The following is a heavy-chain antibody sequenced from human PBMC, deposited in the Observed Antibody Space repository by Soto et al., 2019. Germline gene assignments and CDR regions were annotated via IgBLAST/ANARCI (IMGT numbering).Heavy chain of an antibody. D-gene: IGHD5-18*01. J-gene: IGHJ4*02. V-gene: IGHV1-69*12. CDR1: GGTFSSYA. CDR3: AAHRIQLWSQYFDY. CDR2: IIPIFGTA. Sequence: QVQLVQSGAEVKKPGSSVKVSCKASGGTFSSYAISWVRQAPGQGLEWMGGIIPIFGTANYAQKFQGRVTITADESTSIAYKELGSLRSEDRAVYYCAAHRIQLWSQYFDYWGQGTLVTVSS.